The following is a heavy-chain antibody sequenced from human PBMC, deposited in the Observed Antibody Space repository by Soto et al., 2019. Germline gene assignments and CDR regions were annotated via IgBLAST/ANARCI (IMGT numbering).Heavy chain of an antibody. CDR3: ARDTGGVFTPGGMDV. J-gene: IGHJ6*02. D-gene: IGHD6-13*01. CDR2: IKQDGSEK. V-gene: IGHV3-7*03. CDR1: VFTFSSYW. Sequence: PGEPLKISCAASVFTFSSYWMSWVRQAPGKGLEWVANIKQDGSEKYYVDSVKGRFTISRDNAKNSLYLQMNSLRAEDTAVYYCARDTGGVFTPGGMDVWGQGTTVTVSS.